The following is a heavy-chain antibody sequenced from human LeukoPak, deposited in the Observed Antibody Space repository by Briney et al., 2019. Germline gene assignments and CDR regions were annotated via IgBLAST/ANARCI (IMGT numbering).Heavy chain of an antibody. CDR3: AKFHLWGIAPEYYFDY. D-gene: IGHD6-25*01. J-gene: IGHJ4*02. CDR2: ISYDGSNK. CDR1: GFTFSSYG. Sequence: GGSLRLSCAASGFTFSSYGMHWARQAPGKGLEWVAVISYDGSNKYYADSVKGRFTISRDNSKNTLYLQMNSLRAEDTAVYYCAKFHLWGIAPEYYFDYWGQGTLVTVSS. V-gene: IGHV3-30*18.